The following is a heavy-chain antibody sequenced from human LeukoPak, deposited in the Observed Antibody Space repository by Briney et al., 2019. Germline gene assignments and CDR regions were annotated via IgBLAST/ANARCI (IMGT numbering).Heavy chain of an antibody. CDR3: ARVYITMIAGGPFDI. D-gene: IGHD3-22*01. Sequence: SETLSLTCTVSGGSISSGSYYWSWIRQPAGKGLEWIGRIYTSGSTNYNPSLKSRVTISVDTSKNQFSLKLSSVTAADTAVYYCARVYITMIAGGPFDIWGQGTMVTVSS. V-gene: IGHV4-61*02. J-gene: IGHJ3*02. CDR1: GGSISSGSYY. CDR2: IYTSGST.